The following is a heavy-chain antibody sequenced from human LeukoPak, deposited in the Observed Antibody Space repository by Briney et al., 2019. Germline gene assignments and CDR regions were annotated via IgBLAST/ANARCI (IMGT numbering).Heavy chain of an antibody. CDR3: ANYDYVWGSYRPFDY. CDR1: GYSISSGYY. D-gene: IGHD3-16*02. CDR2: IYHSGST. J-gene: IGHJ4*02. Sequence: SETLSLTCTVSGYSISSGYYWGWIRQPPGKGLEWIGSIYHSGSTYYNPSLKSRVTISVDTSKNQFSLKLSSVTAADTAVYYCANYDYVWGSYRPFDYWGQGTLVTVSS. V-gene: IGHV4-38-2*02.